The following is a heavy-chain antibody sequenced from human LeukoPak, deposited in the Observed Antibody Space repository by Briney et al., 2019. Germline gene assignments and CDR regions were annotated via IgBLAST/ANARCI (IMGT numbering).Heavy chain of an antibody. D-gene: IGHD5-24*01. CDR3: TTAGDGYNGDY. V-gene: IGHV3-15*01. CDR1: GFTFSNAW. Sequence: GGSLRLTCAASGFTFSNAWMSWVRQPPGKGLEWVGRIKSKTDSGTTDYAAPGKGRFTISRDDSKNTLYLQMNSLKTEDTAVYYCTTAGDGYNGDYWGQGTLVTASS. J-gene: IGHJ4*02. CDR2: IKSKTDSGTT.